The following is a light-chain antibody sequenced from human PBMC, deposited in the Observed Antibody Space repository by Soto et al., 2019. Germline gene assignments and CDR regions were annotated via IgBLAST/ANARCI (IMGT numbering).Light chain of an antibody. Sequence: LTPPGAVCGSPGQSSTISCNGTSSHFGDYDYVSWYLQHPGKVPKLMIYEVSNRPSGVSNRFSGSKSGNTASLTISGLQAEDEADYYCSSYTGSSTLVFGTGTKVTVL. V-gene: IGLV2-14*01. CDR2: EVS. J-gene: IGLJ1*01. CDR3: SSYTGSSTLV. CDR1: SSHFGDYDY.